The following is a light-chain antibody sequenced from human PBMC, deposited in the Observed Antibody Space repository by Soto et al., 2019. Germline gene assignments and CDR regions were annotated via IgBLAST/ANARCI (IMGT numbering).Light chain of an antibody. Sequence: DIQMTQSPSSLSASVGDRVTITCRASQCISSYLNWYQQKPGKAPKVLISGASSLQSGVPFRFSGSGSGTDFTLTISSLQFEDFAIYYCQQSHSTPLTFGGGTKVEIK. V-gene: IGKV1-39*01. CDR1: QCISSY. CDR2: GAS. J-gene: IGKJ4*01. CDR3: QQSHSTPLT.